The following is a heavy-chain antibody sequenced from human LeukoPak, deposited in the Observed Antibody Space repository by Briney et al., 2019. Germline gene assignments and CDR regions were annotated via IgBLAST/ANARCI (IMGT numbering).Heavy chain of an antibody. CDR2: ISAYNGNT. V-gene: IGHV1-18*01. CDR1: GYTFTSYG. J-gene: IGHJ5*02. D-gene: IGHD3-9*01. CDR3: AREITTTGTRARWFDP. Sequence: ASVKVSCKASGYTFTSYGISWVRQAPGQGLEWMGWISAYNGNTNYAQKLQGRVTMTTDTSTSTAYMELRSLRSDDTAVYYCAREITTTGTRARWFDPWGQGTLVTVSS.